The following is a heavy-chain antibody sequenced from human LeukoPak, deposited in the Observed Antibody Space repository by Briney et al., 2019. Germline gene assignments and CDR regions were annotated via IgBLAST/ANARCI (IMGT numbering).Heavy chain of an antibody. CDR3: ARDARIFLNVLRFLEWLPRDYGMDV. CDR2: ISYDGSNK. V-gene: IGHV3-30*04. J-gene: IGHJ6*02. Sequence: PGGSLRLSCAASGFTFSSYAMHWVRQAPGKGLEWVAVISYDGSNKYYADSVKGRFTISRDNSKHTLYLQMNSLRAEDTAVYYCARDARIFLNVLRFLEWLPRDYGMDVWGQGTTVTVSS. D-gene: IGHD3-3*01. CDR1: GFTFSSYA.